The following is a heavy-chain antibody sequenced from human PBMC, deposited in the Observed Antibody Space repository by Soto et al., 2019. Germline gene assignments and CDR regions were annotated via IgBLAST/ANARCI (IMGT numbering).Heavy chain of an antibody. CDR2: ISYDGSNK. V-gene: IGHV3-30*18. Sequence: LRLSCAASGFTFSSYGMHWVRQAPGKGLEWVAVISYDGSNKYYADSVKGRFTISRDNSKSTLYLQMNSLRAEDTAVYYRAKGDLYYYYGMDVWGQGTTVTVSS. J-gene: IGHJ6*02. CDR3: AKGDLYYYYGMDV. CDR1: GFTFSSYG. D-gene: IGHD2-21*02.